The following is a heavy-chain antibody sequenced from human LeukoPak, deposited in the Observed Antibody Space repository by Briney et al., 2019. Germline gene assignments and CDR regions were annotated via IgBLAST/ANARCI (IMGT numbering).Heavy chain of an antibody. CDR1: GFTFDDYG. CDR3: ARVAGATSSDAFDI. Sequence: GGSLRLSCAASGFTFDDYGMSWVRQAPGRGLEWVSGINWNGGSTGYADSVKGRFTISRDNAKSSLYLQMNSLRAEDTALYYCARVAGATSSDAFDIWGQGTMVTVSS. CDR2: INWNGGST. V-gene: IGHV3-20*04. J-gene: IGHJ3*02. D-gene: IGHD1-26*01.